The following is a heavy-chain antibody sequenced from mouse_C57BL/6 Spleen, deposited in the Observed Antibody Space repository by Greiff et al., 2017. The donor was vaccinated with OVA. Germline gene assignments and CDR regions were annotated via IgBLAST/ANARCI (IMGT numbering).Heavy chain of an antibody. V-gene: IGHV1-82*01. CDR3: ARAQTGYYFDY. CDR1: GYAFSSSW. D-gene: IGHD4-1*01. J-gene: IGHJ2*01. CDR2: IYPGDGDT. Sequence: QVHVKQSGPELVKPGASVKISCKASGYAFSSSWMNWVKQRPGQGLEWIGRIYPGDGDTNYNGKFKGQATLTADKSSSTAYMQLSSLTSEDSAVYFCARAQTGYYFDYWGQGTTLTVSS.